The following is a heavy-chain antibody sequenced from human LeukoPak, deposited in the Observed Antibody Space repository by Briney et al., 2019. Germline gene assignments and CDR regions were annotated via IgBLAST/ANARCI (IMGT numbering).Heavy chain of an antibody. Sequence: PSETLSLTCTVSGGSISSGSYYWSWIRQPAGKGLEWIGRIYTSGSTNYNPSLKSRVTISVDTSKNQFSLKLSSVTAADTAVYYCASRSLVGSHFDYWGQGTLVTVSS. CDR1: GGSISSGSYY. D-gene: IGHD1-26*01. CDR2: IYTSGST. V-gene: IGHV4-61*02. J-gene: IGHJ4*02. CDR3: ASRSLVGSHFDY.